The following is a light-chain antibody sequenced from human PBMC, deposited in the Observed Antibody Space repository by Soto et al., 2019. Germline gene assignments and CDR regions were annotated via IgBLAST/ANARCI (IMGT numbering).Light chain of an antibody. CDR3: QQNLSIPIT. V-gene: IGKV1-39*01. J-gene: IGKJ5*01. Sequence: DIQMTQSPPSLSASIGDRVTITCRASQSISTYLNWYHQKPGKAPDLLIYAASSLKSGVPSRFSGSGSGTHFTLTITGLQPADFATYYCQQNLSIPITFGQGTRLEIK. CDR1: QSISTY. CDR2: AAS.